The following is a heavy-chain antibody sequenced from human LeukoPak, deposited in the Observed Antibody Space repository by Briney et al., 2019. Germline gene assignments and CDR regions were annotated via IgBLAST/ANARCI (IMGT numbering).Heavy chain of an antibody. CDR1: GFAFSSYA. CDR3: AKDLASGWTYYYYGMDV. CDR2: ITSGITT. V-gene: IGHV3-23*01. D-gene: IGHD6-19*01. Sequence: GGSLRLSCAASGFAFSSYAMTWVRQAPGKGLEWVSVITSGITTFYADSVRGRFTISRDNSKNTLYLQMNSLRAEDTAVYYCAKDLASGWTYYYYGMDVWGRGTTVAVSS. J-gene: IGHJ6*02.